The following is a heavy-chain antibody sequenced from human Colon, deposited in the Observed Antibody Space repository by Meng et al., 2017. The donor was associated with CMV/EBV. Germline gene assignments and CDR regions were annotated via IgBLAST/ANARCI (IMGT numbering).Heavy chain of an antibody. V-gene: IGHV3-23*01. D-gene: IGHD5-18*01. CDR3: AKRSTAMVS. CDR2: ISGSGDNT. J-gene: IGHJ4*02. CDR1: DFIFSDFQ. Sequence: GESLKISCAASDFIFSDFQMSWVRQAPGKGLEWVSSISGSGDNTYYADSVKGRFTISRDNSKNTLYLQMNSPRAEDTALYYCAKRSTAMVSWGQGTLVTVSS.